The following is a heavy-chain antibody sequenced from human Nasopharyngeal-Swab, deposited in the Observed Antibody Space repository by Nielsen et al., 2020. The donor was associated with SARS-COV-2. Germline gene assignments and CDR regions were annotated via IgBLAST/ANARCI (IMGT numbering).Heavy chain of an antibody. J-gene: IGHJ4*02. D-gene: IGHD2-2*01. V-gene: IGHV1-2*04. Sequence: ASVKVSCKASGYPFTAYYLHWVRQAPGQGLEWMGWMNPKSGDTNYAQKFQGWVTMTRDTSISTAYMELTTLKSDDTAVYYCARGDIFFGGEIEDIVVVPAAMGFDYWGQGTLVTVSS. CDR1: GYPFTAYY. CDR3: ARGDIFFGGEIEDIVVVPAAMGFDY. CDR2: MNPKSGDT.